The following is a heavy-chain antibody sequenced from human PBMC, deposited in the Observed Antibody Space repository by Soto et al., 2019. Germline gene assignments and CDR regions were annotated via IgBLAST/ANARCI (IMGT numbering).Heavy chain of an antibody. D-gene: IGHD2-8*02. CDR1: GGSFSGYY. V-gene: IGHV4-34*01. CDR2: IDHRGST. J-gene: IGHJ4*02. CDR3: ARDKITGLFDY. Sequence: QVQLQQWGAGLLKPSETLSLTCAVYGGSFSGYYWTWIRQPPGMGLEWIGEIDHRGSTNYNPSLKRRVTISVDTSKNQLSLKLTSVPASDTAVYYCARDKITGLFDYWGQGTLVTVSS.